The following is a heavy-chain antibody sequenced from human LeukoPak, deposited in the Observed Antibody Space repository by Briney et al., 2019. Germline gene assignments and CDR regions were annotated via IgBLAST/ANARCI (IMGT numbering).Heavy chain of an antibody. J-gene: IGHJ6*02. CDR2: IYYSGST. Sequence: SETLSLTCTVSGGSISSYYWSWIRQHPGKGLEWIGYIYYSGSTNYNPSLKSRVTISVDTSKNQFSLKLSSVTAADTAVYYCARDKDLEGMDVWGQGTTVTVSS. V-gene: IGHV4-59*01. CDR1: GGSISSYY. CDR3: ARDKDLEGMDV. D-gene: IGHD3-3*01.